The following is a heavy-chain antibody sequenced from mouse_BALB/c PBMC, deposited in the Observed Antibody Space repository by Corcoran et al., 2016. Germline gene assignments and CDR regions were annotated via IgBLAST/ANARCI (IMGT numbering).Heavy chain of an antibody. Sequence: QIQLVQSGPELKNPGDTVSISCKASGYTFTIYGMNLVKPAPGKGVKWMGWINTYTGEPTYADDFKGRFAFSLETSASTAYLQINNLKNEDTATYFCARLVTTVSDYWGQGTTLTVSS. CDR1: GYTFTIYG. CDR3: ARLVTTVSDY. J-gene: IGHJ2*01. D-gene: IGHD1-1*01. CDR2: INTYTGEP. V-gene: IGHV9-3-1*01.